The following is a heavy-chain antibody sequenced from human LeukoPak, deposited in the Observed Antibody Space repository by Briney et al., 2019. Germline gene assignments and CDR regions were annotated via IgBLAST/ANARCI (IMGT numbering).Heavy chain of an antibody. CDR3: ARTESYGDYLYYYYGMDV. J-gene: IGHJ6*02. Sequence: ASVKVSCKASGYTFTSYYMHWVRQAPGQGLEWMGIINPSGGSTSYAQKFQGRVTMTRDTSTSTVYMELSSLRSEDTAVYYCARTESYGDYLYYYYGMDVWGQGTTVTVSS. V-gene: IGHV1-46*01. D-gene: IGHD4-17*01. CDR2: INPSGGST. CDR1: GYTFTSYY.